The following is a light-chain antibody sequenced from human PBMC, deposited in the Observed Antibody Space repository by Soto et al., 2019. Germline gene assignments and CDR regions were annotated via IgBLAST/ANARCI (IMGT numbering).Light chain of an antibody. CDR1: QTISSW. J-gene: IGKJ1*01. Sequence: DIQVTQSPSTLSASVGDRVTITCRASQTISSWLAWYQQKPGMAPKLLIYKASTLQSGVPSRFSGSGSGKEFTLTISSLQPDDFATYYCQQYSRCSTFGQGTKVELK. V-gene: IGKV1-5*03. CDR2: KAS. CDR3: QQYSRCST.